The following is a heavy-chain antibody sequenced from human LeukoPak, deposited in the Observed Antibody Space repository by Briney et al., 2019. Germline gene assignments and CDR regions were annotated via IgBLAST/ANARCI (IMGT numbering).Heavy chain of an antibody. J-gene: IGHJ4*02. V-gene: IGHV4-59*12. Sequence: PSETLSLTCTVSGVSISSYYWSWIRQPPGKGLEWIGYIHNSGITNYNPSLKSRVTISVDTSKNQFSLKLSSVTAADTAVYYCARRRRDIVATKGPFDYWGQGTLVTVSS. CDR2: IHNSGIT. D-gene: IGHD5-12*01. CDR1: GVSISSYY. CDR3: ARRRRDIVATKGPFDY.